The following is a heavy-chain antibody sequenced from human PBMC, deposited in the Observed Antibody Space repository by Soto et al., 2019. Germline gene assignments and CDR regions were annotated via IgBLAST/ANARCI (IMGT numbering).Heavy chain of an antibody. CDR1: GGTFSSYT. D-gene: IGHD3-22*01. Sequence: QVQLVQSGAEVKKPGSSVKVSCKASGGTFSSYTISWVRQAPGQGLEWMGRIIPILGIANYAQKFQGRVTITADKSTSTAYMELSSLRPEDTAVYYCTRGDDSSGYYPEVFDYWGQGTLVTVSS. CDR2: IIPILGIA. CDR3: TRGDDSSGYYPEVFDY. J-gene: IGHJ4*02. V-gene: IGHV1-69*02.